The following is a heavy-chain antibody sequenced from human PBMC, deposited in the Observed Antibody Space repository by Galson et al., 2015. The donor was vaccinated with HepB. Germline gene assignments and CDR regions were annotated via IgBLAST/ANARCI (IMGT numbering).Heavy chain of an antibody. D-gene: IGHD4-17*01. J-gene: IGHJ3*02. Sequence: PALVKPTQTLTLTCTFSGFSLSTSGMCVSWIRQPPGKALEWLARIDWDDDKYYSTSLKTRLTISKDTSKNQVVLTMTNMDPVDTATYYCARIPDYGDYAGAFDIWGQGTMVTVSS. CDR2: IDWDDDK. CDR3: ARIPDYGDYAGAFDI. V-gene: IGHV2-70*11. CDR1: GFSLSTSGMC.